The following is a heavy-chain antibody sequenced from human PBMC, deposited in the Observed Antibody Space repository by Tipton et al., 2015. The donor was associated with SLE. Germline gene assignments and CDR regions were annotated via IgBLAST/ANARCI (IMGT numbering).Heavy chain of an antibody. V-gene: IGHV4-34*01. Sequence: LRLSCAVYGGSFSGYYWSWIRQPPGKGLEWIGEINHSGGTNYNPSLKSRVTISVDTSKNQFSLKLSSVTAADTAVYYCAGGGLYYAPSHWGQGTLVTVSS. CDR2: INHSGGT. D-gene: IGHD2-2*01. CDR3: AGGGLYYAPSH. CDR1: GGSFSGYY. J-gene: IGHJ4*02.